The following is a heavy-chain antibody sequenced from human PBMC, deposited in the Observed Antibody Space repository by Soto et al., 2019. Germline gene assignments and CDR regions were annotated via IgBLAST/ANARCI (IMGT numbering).Heavy chain of an antibody. J-gene: IGHJ6*02. CDR3: ARPSSTYYDFWSGYYPANYGMDV. Sequence: GASVKVSCKASGYTFTSYGISWVRQAPGQGLEWMGWISAYNGNTNYAQKLQGRVTMTTDTSTSTAYMELRSLRSDDTAVYYCARPSSTYYDFWSGYYPANYGMDVWDQGTTVTVS. CDR2: ISAYNGNT. D-gene: IGHD3-3*01. CDR1: GYTFTSYG. V-gene: IGHV1-18*01.